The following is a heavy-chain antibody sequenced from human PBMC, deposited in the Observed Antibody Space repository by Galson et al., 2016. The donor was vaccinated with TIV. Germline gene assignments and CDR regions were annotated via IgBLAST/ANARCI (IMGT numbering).Heavy chain of an antibody. J-gene: IGHJ6*02. Sequence: SVKVSCKASGYTVSTFGISWVRQAPGQGLEWMGWISGYNGNTNYPQNFQGRVTMTTDTSPSTAYLELRSLRSDDTAVYFCTGDFGSYQRLTDPYYYYALDVWGQGTTVTVSS. CDR1: GYTVSTFG. V-gene: IGHV1-18*01. CDR3: TGDFGSYQRLTDPYYYYALDV. CDR2: ISGYNGNT. D-gene: IGHD3-16*01.